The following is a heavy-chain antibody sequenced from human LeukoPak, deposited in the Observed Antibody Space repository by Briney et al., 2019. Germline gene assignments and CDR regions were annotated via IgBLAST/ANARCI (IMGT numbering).Heavy chain of an antibody. CDR2: ISSSSSYT. CDR3: ARVTPREVVAATPPFYGMDV. V-gene: IGHV3-21*05. Sequence: TAGGSLRLSCAASGFTFSSYSMNWVRQAPGKGLEWVSYISSSSSYTNYADSVKGRFTISRDNAKNSLYLQMNSLRAEDTAVYYCARVTPREVVAATPPFYGMDVWGQGTTVTVSS. D-gene: IGHD2-15*01. CDR1: GFTFSSYS. J-gene: IGHJ6*02.